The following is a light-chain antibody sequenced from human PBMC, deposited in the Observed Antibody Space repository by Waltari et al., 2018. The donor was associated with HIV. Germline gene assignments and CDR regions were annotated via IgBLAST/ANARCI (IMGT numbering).Light chain of an antibody. CDR3: AAWDDSLRGSYV. V-gene: IGLV1-47*01. CDR1: SFNIGRNF. Sequence: QSVLTQPPSASGTPGQRVTISCSGSSFNIGRNFVSWYQQLPGTAPKVLIFRDNQRPSGVPDRFSGSKSGASASLAISGLRSEDEADYYGAAWDDSLRGSYVFGPGTKVTVL. CDR2: RDN. J-gene: IGLJ1*01.